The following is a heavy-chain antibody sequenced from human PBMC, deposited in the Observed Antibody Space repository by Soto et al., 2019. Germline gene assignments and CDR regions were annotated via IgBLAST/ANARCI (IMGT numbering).Heavy chain of an antibody. CDR2: LTSSSSTI. Sequence: EVQLVECGGGLVQPGGSLRLSCAASGFTFRSYSMNWVRQAPGKGLEWISYLTSSSSTIYYAGSVKGRFAISRDNGRNSLYLQMNSLRDEDTAVYYCATPPTDYHDSSGHLDYSNWGQGTLVTVSS. D-gene: IGHD3-22*01. V-gene: IGHV3-48*02. J-gene: IGHJ4*02. CDR1: GFTFRSYS. CDR3: ATPPTDYHDSSGHLDYSN.